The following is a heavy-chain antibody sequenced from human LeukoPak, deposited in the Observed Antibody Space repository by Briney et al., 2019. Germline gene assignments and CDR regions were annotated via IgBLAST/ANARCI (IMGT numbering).Heavy chain of an antibody. CDR3: AKDLNYYYYGMGV. V-gene: IGHV3-23*01. Sequence: GGSLRLSCVASGFTFSSYAMSWVRQAPGKGLEWVSVISGSGGSTYYADSVKGRFTISRDKSKNTLYLQMNSLRAEDTAVYYCAKDLNYYYYGMGVWGKGTTVTVSS. CDR2: ISGSGGST. CDR1: GFTFSSYA. J-gene: IGHJ6*04.